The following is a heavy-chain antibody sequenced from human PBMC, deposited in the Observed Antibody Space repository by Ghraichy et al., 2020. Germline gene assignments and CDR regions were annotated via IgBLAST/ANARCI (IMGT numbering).Heavy chain of an antibody. CDR2: ISSSSSYI. V-gene: IGHV3-21*01. J-gene: IGHJ1*01. D-gene: IGHD6-19*01. CDR1: GFTFSTYS. CDR3: ARGHSSGWYFNRQTEYFQH. Sequence: GGSLRLSCAASGFTFSTYSMNWVRQAPGKGLEWVSSISSSSSYIFYADSVKGRFTISRDNANNSLYLQMNSLRAEDTAVYYCARGHSSGWYFNRQTEYFQHWGQGTLVTVSS.